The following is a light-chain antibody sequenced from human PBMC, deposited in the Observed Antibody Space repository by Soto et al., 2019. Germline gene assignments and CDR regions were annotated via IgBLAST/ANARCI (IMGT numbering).Light chain of an antibody. Sequence: QSALTQPASVSGSPGQSITIPCTGISSDIGSHNFVSWYQQHPGKAPKLIISDVSNRPSGVSNRFSGSKSDNTAFLTLSGLQAEDEADYYCSSYASSTSVVFGGGTKVTVL. CDR3: SSYASSTSVV. CDR2: DVS. J-gene: IGLJ3*02. V-gene: IGLV2-14*03. CDR1: SSDIGSHNF.